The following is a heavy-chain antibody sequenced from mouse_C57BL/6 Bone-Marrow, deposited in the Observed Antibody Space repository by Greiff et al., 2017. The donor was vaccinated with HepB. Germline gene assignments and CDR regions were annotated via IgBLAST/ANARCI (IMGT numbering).Heavy chain of an antibody. CDR2: ISSGGSYT. D-gene: IGHD2-4*01. CDR3: ARQIKGFAY. Sequence: EVQGVESGGDLVKPGGSLKLSCAASGFTFSSYGMSWVRQTPDKRLEWVATISSGGSYTYYPDSVKGRFTISRDNAKNTLYLQMSSLKSEDTAMYYCARQIKGFAYWGQGTLVTVSA. J-gene: IGHJ3*01. CDR1: GFTFSSYG. V-gene: IGHV5-6*01.